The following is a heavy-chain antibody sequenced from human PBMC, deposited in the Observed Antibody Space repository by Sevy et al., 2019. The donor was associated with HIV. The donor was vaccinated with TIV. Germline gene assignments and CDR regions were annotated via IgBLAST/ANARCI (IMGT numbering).Heavy chain of an antibody. V-gene: IGHV3-11*01. J-gene: IGHJ4*02. CDR3: ASGEWEPTLGDY. CDR2: ISSSGSTI. Sequence: GESLKISCAASGFTFSDYYMSWIRQAPGKGLEWVSYISSSGSTIYYADSVKGRFTISRDNAKNSLYLQMNSLRAEDTAVYYCASGEWEPTLGDYWGQGTLVTVSS. CDR1: GFTFSDYY. D-gene: IGHD1-26*01.